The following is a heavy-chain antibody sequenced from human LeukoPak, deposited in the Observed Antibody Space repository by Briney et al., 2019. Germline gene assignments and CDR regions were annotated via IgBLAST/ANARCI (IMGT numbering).Heavy chain of an antibody. CDR3: ARGLRGGTYYYYGMDV. D-gene: IGHD3-10*01. V-gene: IGHV4-34*01. J-gene: IGHJ6*04. CDR1: GGSFSGYY. Sequence: PSETLSLTCAVYGGSFSGYYWSWIRQPPGKGLEWIGEINHSGSTNYNPSLKSRVTISVDTSKNQFSLKLSSVTAADTAVYYCARGLRGGTYYYYGMDVWGKGTTVTVSS. CDR2: INHSGST.